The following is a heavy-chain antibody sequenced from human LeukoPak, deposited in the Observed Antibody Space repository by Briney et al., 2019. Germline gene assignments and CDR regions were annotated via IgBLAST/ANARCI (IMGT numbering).Heavy chain of an antibody. D-gene: IGHD1-26*01. CDR3: AKPKASWELLDAFAI. Sequence: GGSLRLSCAASGFTFSGYGMSWVRQPPGKRLEWDSVISGNGDSTYYVDSVKGRFTISRDNSKQTLYLQMNRLRAEDTAVYYCAKPKASWELLDAFAIRGQGTMVTVSS. CDR1: GFTFSGYG. J-gene: IGHJ3*02. CDR2: ISGNGDST. V-gene: IGHV3-23*01.